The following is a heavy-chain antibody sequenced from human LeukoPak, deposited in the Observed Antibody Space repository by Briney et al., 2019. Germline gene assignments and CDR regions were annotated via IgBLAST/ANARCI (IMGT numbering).Heavy chain of an antibody. J-gene: IGHJ3*02. D-gene: IGHD6-13*01. CDR1: GGSFSGYY. CDR2: INHSGST. V-gene: IGHV4-34*01. Sequence: TSETLSLTCAVYGGSFSGYYWSWIRQPPGKGLEWIGEINHSGSTNYNPSLKSRVTISVDTSKNQFSLKLSSVTAADTAVYYCASPSRFMAAGTIVDAFDIWGQGTMVTVSS. CDR3: ASPSRFMAAGTIVDAFDI.